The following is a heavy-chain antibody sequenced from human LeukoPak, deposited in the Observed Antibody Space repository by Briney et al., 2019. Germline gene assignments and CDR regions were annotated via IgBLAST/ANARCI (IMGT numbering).Heavy chain of an antibody. J-gene: IGHJ6*02. CDR1: GGTFSSYA. Sequence: ASVKVSCKASGGTFSSYAISWVRQAPGQGLEWMGGIIPIFGTANYAQKFQGRVTITADESTSTAYMELSSLRSEDTAVYYCARDLINPAMANYYYSSGMDVWAQGPTVTVSS. D-gene: IGHD5-18*01. CDR3: ARDLINPAMANYYYSSGMDV. V-gene: IGHV1-69*13. CDR2: IIPIFGTA.